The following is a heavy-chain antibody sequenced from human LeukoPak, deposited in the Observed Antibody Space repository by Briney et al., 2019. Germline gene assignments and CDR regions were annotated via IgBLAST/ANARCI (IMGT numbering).Heavy chain of an antibody. CDR3: ARHLTLNPHLTIFGVVSDY. V-gene: IGHV4-39*01. CDR1: GGSISSSSYY. CDR2: IYYSGST. D-gene: IGHD3-3*01. Sequence: SETLSLTCTVSGGSISSSSYYWGWIRQPPGKGLEWIGSIYYSGSTYYNPSLKSRVTISVDTSKNQFSPKLSSVTAADTAVYYCARHLTLNPHLTIFGVVSDYWGQGTLVTVSS. J-gene: IGHJ4*02.